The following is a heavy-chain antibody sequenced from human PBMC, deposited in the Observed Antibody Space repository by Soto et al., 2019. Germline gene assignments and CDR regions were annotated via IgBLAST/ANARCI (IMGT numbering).Heavy chain of an antibody. J-gene: IGHJ4*02. V-gene: IGHV3-23*01. CDR1: GFTFSDYA. CDR2: ISGVDGRT. Sequence: EVQLLESGGVLVQPGGSLRLSCAASGFTFSDYAMSWVRQPPGKGLEWVSSISGVDGRTYYAESVKGRFTISRDNSKKMLYLLMSSLTAEDTAVYYCAKDDAGYHSYCDQWGQGTLVTVSS. CDR3: AKDDAGYHSYCDQ. D-gene: IGHD3-22*01.